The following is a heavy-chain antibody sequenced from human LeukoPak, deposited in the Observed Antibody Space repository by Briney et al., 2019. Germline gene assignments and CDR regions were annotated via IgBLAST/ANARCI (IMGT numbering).Heavy chain of an antibody. CDR3: AKTAVSSHYGSRDAFDM. D-gene: IGHD3-10*01. J-gene: IGHJ3*02. V-gene: IGHV3-23*01. CDR2: ISASGGTT. CDR1: GFTFSSHA. Sequence: PGGSLRLSCAASGFTFSSHAMSWVRQAPGKGLEWVSKISASGGTTYYADSVKGRLTILRDNSNNTLDLQMNSLRVEDTAIYYCAKTAVSSHYGSRDAFDMWGQGTMVTVSS.